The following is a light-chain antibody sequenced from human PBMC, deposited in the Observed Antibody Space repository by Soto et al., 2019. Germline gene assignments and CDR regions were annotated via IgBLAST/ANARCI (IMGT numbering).Light chain of an antibody. CDR3: QQYYSTPWT. CDR2: WAS. J-gene: IGKJ1*01. CDR1: QSVLYSPSNYNF. V-gene: IGKV4-1*01. Sequence: DIVMTQSPDSLAVSLGERATINCKSSQSVLYSPSNYNFLAWFQQKPGQPPKLLIFWASTRESGVPDRFSGSGSGTDFTLTINSLQPEDVAVYFCQQYYSTPWTFGQGTKVEIK.